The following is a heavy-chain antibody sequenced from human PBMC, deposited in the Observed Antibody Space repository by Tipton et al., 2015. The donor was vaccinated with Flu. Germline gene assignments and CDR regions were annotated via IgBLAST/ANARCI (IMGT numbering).Heavy chain of an antibody. CDR3: ATLTGDDY. J-gene: IGHJ4*02. V-gene: IGHV3-48*03. Sequence: SLRLSCAASGFTFSSYEMNWVRQAPAKGLEWLSYISSSGTTISYADSVRGRFTISRDNAKNSLYLQLNSLRAEDTALYYCATLTGDDYWGQGDLVTVSP. CDR2: ISSSGTTI. CDR1: GFTFSSYE. D-gene: IGHD7-27*01.